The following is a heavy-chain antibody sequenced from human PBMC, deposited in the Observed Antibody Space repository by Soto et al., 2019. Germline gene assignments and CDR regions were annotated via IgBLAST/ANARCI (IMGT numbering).Heavy chain of an antibody. J-gene: IGHJ3*02. Sequence: VQLVESGGGVVQPGRSMRLSCAASGFNFSSYGMHRVRQAPGKGLEWVAVISSDGSNKYYADSVKRRFTISRDNSKNMLYLQMNSLRADVTAMYYCAKEGGPSWAFDIWVQGTMGTVSS. CDR1: GFNFSSYG. CDR3: AKEGGPSWAFDI. CDR2: ISSDGSNK. V-gene: IGHV3-30*18. D-gene: IGHD3-16*01.